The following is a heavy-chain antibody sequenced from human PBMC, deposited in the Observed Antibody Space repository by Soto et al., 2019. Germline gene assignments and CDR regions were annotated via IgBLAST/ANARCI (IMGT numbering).Heavy chain of an antibody. CDR1: GGSVSSGSYY. D-gene: IGHD3-3*01. Sequence: SETLSLTCTVSGGSVSSGSYYWSWIRQPPGKGLEWIGYIYYSGSTNYNPSLKSLVTISVDTSKNQFSLKLSSVTAADTAVYYCARGPPHYDFWSGYYKGNVHDDAFDIWGQGTMVTVSS. V-gene: IGHV4-61*01. CDR2: IYYSGST. CDR3: ARGPPHYDFWSGYYKGNVHDDAFDI. J-gene: IGHJ3*02.